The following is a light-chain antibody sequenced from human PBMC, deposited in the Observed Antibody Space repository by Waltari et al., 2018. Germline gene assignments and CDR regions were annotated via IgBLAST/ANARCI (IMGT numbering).Light chain of an antibody. CDR1: SSNIGNTF. V-gene: IGLV1-51*01. CDR2: DDN. J-gene: IGLJ7*01. CDR3: GTWDNSLSSV. Sequence: QSVLTQPPSVSAAPGQQVTISCSGSSSNIGNTFVSWYRQFPGTAPNLLMDDDNNRPAGMPVLYAGSRSGTSATLAITGRQTGDEADYYCGTWDNSLSSVFGGGTHLTVL.